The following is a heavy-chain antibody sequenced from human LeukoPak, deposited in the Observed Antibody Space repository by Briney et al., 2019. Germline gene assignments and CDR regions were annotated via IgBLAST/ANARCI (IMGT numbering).Heavy chain of an antibody. V-gene: IGHV3-23*01. CDR3: AKHTEYNWNDGSGREFDY. CDR1: GFTFSSYA. CDR2: ISGSGGST. J-gene: IGHJ4*02. D-gene: IGHD1-1*01. Sequence: GGSLRLSCAASGFTFSSYAMSWVRQAPGKGLEWVSGISGSGGSTYHADSVKGRFTISRDNSENTLYLRMNSLRAEDTAIYYCAKHTEYNWNDGSGREFDYWGQGTLVTVSS.